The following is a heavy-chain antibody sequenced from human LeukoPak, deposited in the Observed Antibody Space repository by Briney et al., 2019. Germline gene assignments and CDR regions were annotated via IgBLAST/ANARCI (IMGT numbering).Heavy chain of an antibody. CDR1: GFTFSSYG. CDR2: ISYDGSNK. D-gene: IGHD5-18*01. J-gene: IGHJ4*02. V-gene: IGHV3-30*18. CDR3: AKVSGYSYGLGGDY. Sequence: GGSLRLSCAASGFTFSSYGMHWVRQAPGKGLEWVAVISYDGSNKYYADSVKGRFTISRDNSKNTLYLQMNSLRAEDTAVYYCAKVSGYSYGLGGDYWGQGTLVTVPS.